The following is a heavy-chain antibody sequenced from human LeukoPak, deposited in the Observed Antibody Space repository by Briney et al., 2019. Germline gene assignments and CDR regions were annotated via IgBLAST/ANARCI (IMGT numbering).Heavy chain of an antibody. D-gene: IGHD3-10*01. CDR2: ISGSGDST. J-gene: IGHJ4*02. CDR1: GFTFSNYA. CDR3: AKDGPLITVVRAPYYFDY. Sequence: GGSLRLSCAASGFTFSNYAMRWVRQAPGKGLEWVSGISGSGDSTYYADSVKGRFTISRDNSNNILYLQMNSLRAEDTAVYYCAKDGPLITVVRAPYYFDYWGQGTLVTVSS. V-gene: IGHV3-23*01.